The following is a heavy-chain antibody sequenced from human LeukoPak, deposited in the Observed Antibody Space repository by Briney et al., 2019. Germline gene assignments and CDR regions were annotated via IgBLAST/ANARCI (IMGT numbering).Heavy chain of an antibody. Sequence: ASVKVSCKASGYTFTSYGISWVRQAPGQGLEWMGWISAYNGNTNYAQKLQGRVTMTTDTSTSTAYMELRSLRSEDTAVYYCATGRTTYDRRGYYYNDAFDIWGQGTMVTV. CDR2: ISAYNGNT. J-gene: IGHJ3*02. V-gene: IGHV1-18*01. CDR1: GYTFTSYG. CDR3: ATGRTTYDRRGYYYNDAFDI. D-gene: IGHD3-22*01.